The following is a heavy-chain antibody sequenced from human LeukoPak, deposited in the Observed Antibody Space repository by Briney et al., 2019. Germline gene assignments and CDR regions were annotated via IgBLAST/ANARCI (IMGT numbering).Heavy chain of an antibody. J-gene: IGHJ4*02. V-gene: IGHV3-30-3*01. D-gene: IGHD3-10*01. CDR2: ISYDGSNK. Sequence: GGSLRLSCAASGFTFSSYAMHWVRQAPGKGLEWVAVISYDGSNKYYADSVKGRFTISRDNYKNTLYLQMNSLRAEDTAVYYCASPFLWSKYFDYWGQGSLVTVSS. CDR3: ASPFLWSKYFDY. CDR1: GFTFSSYA.